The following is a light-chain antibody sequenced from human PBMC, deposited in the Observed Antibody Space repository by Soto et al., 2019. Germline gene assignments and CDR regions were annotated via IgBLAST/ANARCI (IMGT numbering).Light chain of an antibody. V-gene: IGKV1-5*03. CDR1: QSISRL. CDR3: QQYNTYPWT. Sequence: DIQMTQSPSTLSASVGDRVTITCRASQSISRLLAWYQQKPGKAPKVLIYKASSLESGVPSRFSGSGSGTEFTLTISSLQPADFATYYCQQYNTYPWTFGQGTKVEIK. CDR2: KAS. J-gene: IGKJ1*01.